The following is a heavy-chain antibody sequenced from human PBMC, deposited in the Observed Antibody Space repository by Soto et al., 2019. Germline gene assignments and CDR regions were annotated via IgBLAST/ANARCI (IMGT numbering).Heavy chain of an antibody. CDR2: INPNSGGT. Sequence: ASVKVSCKASGGTFSSYTISWVRQAPGQGLEWMGWINPNSGGTNYAQKLQGWVTMTRDTSISTAYMELSRLRSDDTAVYYCARETYYYDSSGYYHSTRYYGMDVWGQGTTVTVSS. V-gene: IGHV1-2*04. D-gene: IGHD3-22*01. CDR3: ARETYYYDSSGYYHSTRYYGMDV. J-gene: IGHJ6*02. CDR1: GGTFSSYT.